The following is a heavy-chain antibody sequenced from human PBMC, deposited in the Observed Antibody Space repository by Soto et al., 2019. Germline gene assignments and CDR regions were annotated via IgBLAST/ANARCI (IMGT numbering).Heavy chain of an antibody. CDR1: GFTFRNLV. CDR3: AQDRGWGVVSPSHDY. J-gene: IGHJ4*02. V-gene: IGHV3-23*01. Sequence: EVQLLESGGGTVLPGGSRRVSCAASGFTFRNLVMSWVRQAPGKGLEWVPAIRAPGGETFYADSVKGRFTISRDNSKNTLFLQMNSLRDEDTALYFCAQDRGWGVVSPSHDYWGQGTLVTVSS. D-gene: IGHD2-21*01. CDR2: IRAPGGET.